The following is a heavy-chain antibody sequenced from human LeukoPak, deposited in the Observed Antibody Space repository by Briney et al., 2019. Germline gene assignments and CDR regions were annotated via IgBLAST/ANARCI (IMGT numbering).Heavy chain of an antibody. CDR1: GFTFSSYW. J-gene: IGHJ3*02. Sequence: GGSLRLSCAASGFTFSSYWMSWVRQAPGKGLEWVANIKQDGSEKYYVDSVKGRFTISRDNSKNTLYPQMNSLRAEDTAVYYCAIRRYYGSGSYYNRPFDIWGQGTMVTVSS. CDR2: IKQDGSEK. CDR3: AIRRYYGSGSYYNRPFDI. D-gene: IGHD3-10*01. V-gene: IGHV3-7*03.